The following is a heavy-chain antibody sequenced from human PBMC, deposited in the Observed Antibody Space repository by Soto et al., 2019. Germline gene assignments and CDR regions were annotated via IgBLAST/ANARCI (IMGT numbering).Heavy chain of an antibody. Sequence: PSQTLSLTCVISGDSASSNSAAWNWIRQSPSRGLEWLGRTYYRSKWYNDYAVSVKSRITINPDTSKNQFSLQLNSVTPEDTAVYYCARDRGYSYGSVFPYYFDYWGQGTLVTVSS. CDR3: ARDRGYSYGSVFPYYFDY. D-gene: IGHD5-18*01. CDR2: TYYRSKWYN. J-gene: IGHJ4*02. V-gene: IGHV6-1*01. CDR1: GDSASSNSAA.